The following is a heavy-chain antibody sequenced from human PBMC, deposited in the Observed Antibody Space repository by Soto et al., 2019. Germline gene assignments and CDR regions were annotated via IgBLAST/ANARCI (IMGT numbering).Heavy chain of an antibody. CDR3: AKEITKGDYRDPPFDY. Sequence: EVQLVESGGGLVQPGRSLGLSCAASGFTFDDYAMHWLRQIPGKGLEWVSGISWSGQRIGYADSVKGRFTISRDNAKNSLYLQMNCLKPDDAALYYCAKEITKGDYRDPPFDYWGQGTLVTVSS. CDR2: ISWSGQRI. D-gene: IGHD4-17*01. CDR1: GFTFDDYA. J-gene: IGHJ4*02. V-gene: IGHV3-9*01.